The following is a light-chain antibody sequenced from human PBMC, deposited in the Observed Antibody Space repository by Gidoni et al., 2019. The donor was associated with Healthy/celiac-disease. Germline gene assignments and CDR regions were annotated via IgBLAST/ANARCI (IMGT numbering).Light chain of an antibody. CDR3: QSYDSSLSGSGV. CDR2: GNS. V-gene: IGLV1-40*01. J-gene: IGLJ3*02. Sequence: QSVLTQPPSVSGAPGQRVTISCTGSSSNIGAGYDVHWYQQLPGTAPKLPIHGNSNRPSGVPDRFSGSKSGTSASLAITGLQAEDEADYYCQSYDSSLSGSGVFGGGTKLTVL. CDR1: SSNIGAGYD.